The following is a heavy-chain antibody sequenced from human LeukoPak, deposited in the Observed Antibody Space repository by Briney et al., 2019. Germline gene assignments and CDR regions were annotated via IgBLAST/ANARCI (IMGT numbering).Heavy chain of an antibody. Sequence: SSETLSLTCTVSGGSISSSSYYWGWIRQPPGKGLEWIGSIYYSGSTYYNPSLKSRVTISVDTPKNQFSLKLSSVTAADTAVYYCARDQDHSLLWFGENGNWFDPWGQGALVTVSS. CDR1: GGSISSSSYY. CDR2: IYYSGST. D-gene: IGHD3-10*01. J-gene: IGHJ5*02. V-gene: IGHV4-39*07. CDR3: ARDQDHSLLWFGENGNWFDP.